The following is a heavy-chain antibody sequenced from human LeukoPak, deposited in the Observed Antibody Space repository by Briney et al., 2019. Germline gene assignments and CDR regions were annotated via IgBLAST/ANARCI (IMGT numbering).Heavy chain of an antibody. D-gene: IGHD3-10*01. J-gene: IGHJ6*04. CDR1: GFTFSSYG. CDR2: IWYDGSNK. Sequence: GRSLRLSCAASGFTFSSYGMHWVRQAPGKGLEWVAVIWYDGSNKYYADSVKGRFTISRDNSKNTLYLQMNSLGAEDTAVYYCARGMEVRGVIIRAYYYYGMDVWGKGTTVTVSS. CDR3: ARGMEVRGVIIRAYYYYGMDV. V-gene: IGHV3-33*01.